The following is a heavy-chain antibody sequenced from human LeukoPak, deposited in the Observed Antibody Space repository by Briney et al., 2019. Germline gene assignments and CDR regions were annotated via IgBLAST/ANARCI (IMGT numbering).Heavy chain of an antibody. J-gene: IGHJ4*02. CDR3: AREFGLRPDTFDY. CDR2: IWCDGSNK. D-gene: IGHD3-16*01. Sequence: PGGSLRLSCAAPGFTFSSYGMHWVRQAPGKGLEWVAVIWCDGSNKYYADSVKGRFTISRDNPKNTLYLQMNSLRAEDTAVYYCAREFGLRPDTFDYWGQGTLVTVSS. CDR1: GFTFSSYG. V-gene: IGHV3-33*01.